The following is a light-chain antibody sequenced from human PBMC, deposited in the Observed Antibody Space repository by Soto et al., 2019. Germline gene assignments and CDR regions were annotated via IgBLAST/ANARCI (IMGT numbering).Light chain of an antibody. CDR1: SSDVGGYNS. J-gene: IGLJ2*01. V-gene: IGLV2-14*01. CDR3: SSYTSSSLLV. CDR2: DVS. Sequence: QSALTQPASVSGSPGQSITISCTGTSSDVGGYNSVSWYQQHPGKAPKLMIYDVSHRPSGVSDRFSGSKSGNTAALTISGLQAEDEADYYCSSYTSSSLLVFGGGTKVTV.